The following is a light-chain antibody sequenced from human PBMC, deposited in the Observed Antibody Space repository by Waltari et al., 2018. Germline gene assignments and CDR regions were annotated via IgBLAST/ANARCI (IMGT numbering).Light chain of an antibody. CDR3: YSYTPLYTFV. CDR2: DFN. V-gene: IGLV2-11*01. J-gene: IGLJ3*02. CDR1: SSDIGAFDF. Sequence: QSALTQPRPVSGSPEQSVTLPCTGSSSDIGAFDFVPWYQQHPGQAPKLMIYDFNKRSSGVPDRFSGSKSGNTASLTISGLQAEDEADYYCYSYTPLYTFVFGGGTKLTVL.